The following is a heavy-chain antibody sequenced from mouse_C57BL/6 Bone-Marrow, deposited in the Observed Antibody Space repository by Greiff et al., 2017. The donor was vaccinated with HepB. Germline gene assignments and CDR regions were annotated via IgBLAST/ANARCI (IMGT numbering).Heavy chain of an antibody. CDR3: TIYYGRKDY. J-gene: IGHJ2*01. CDR1: GYTFTDYE. V-gene: IGHV1-15*01. D-gene: IGHD1-1*01. Sequence: VQVVESGAELVRPGASVTLSCKASGYTFTDYEMHWVKQTPVHGLEWIGAIDPETGGTAYYQKFKGKAILTADKSSSTAYMELRSLTSEDSAVYYCTIYYGRKDYWGQGTTLTVSS. CDR2: IDPETGGT.